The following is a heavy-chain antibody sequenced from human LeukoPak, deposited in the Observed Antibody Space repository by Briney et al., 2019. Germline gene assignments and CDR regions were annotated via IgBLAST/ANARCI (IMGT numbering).Heavy chain of an antibody. D-gene: IGHD5-24*01. J-gene: IGHJ3*02. V-gene: IGHV3-23*01. CDR3: AREQSDGFDI. CDR2: ISSSGGST. CDR1: GFTFSIYA. Sequence: GGSLRLSCAASGFTFSIYAMTWVRQAPGKGLEWVSGISSSGGSTYYADSVKGRFTISRDNPKNTLYLQMNGLRAENTAMYYCAREQSDGFDIWGQGTLVTVSS.